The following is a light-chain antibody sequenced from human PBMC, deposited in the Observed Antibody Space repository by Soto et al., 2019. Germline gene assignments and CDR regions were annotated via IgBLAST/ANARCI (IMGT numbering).Light chain of an antibody. J-gene: IGKJ4*01. Sequence: EVVLAQSPGTLSLSPGDRATLSCRASQSVSSSYLAWYQQKPGQPPRLLIYGASGRATGIPDRFSGSGSGTDFTLTISRLEPEDFAVYYCQRYGTSTPLTFGGGTKVEIK. CDR3: QRYGTSTPLT. CDR1: QSVSSSY. V-gene: IGKV3-20*01. CDR2: GAS.